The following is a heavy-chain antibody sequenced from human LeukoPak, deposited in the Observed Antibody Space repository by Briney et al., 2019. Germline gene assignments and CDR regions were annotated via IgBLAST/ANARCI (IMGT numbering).Heavy chain of an antibody. CDR1: GFPFSSYY. V-gene: IGHV3-30*18. CDR3: AKGVNRNYDAFDI. J-gene: IGHJ3*02. Sequence: GGSLRLSCAASGFPFSSYYMQWVRQVPGKGLEWVAVISYDGSNKYYADSVKGRFTISRDNSKNTLYLQMNSLRAEDTAVYYCAKGVNRNYDAFDIWGQGTMVTVSS. CDR2: ISYDGSNK. D-gene: IGHD1-7*01.